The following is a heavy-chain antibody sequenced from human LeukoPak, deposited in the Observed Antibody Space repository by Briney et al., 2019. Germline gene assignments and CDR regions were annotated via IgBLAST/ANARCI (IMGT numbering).Heavy chain of an antibody. D-gene: IGHD6-13*01. CDR2: IYYSGST. J-gene: IGHJ6*03. CDR3: ARGVDGIAAAGTGYYYYYYMDF. CDR1: GGSISSYF. Sequence: PSETLSLTCTVSGGSISSYFWSWIRQPPGKGLEWIGYIYYSGSTNYNPSLKSRVTISVDTSKNQFSLKLSSVTAADTAVYYCARGVDGIAAAGTGYYYYYYMDFWGKATTVTVSS. V-gene: IGHV4-59*01.